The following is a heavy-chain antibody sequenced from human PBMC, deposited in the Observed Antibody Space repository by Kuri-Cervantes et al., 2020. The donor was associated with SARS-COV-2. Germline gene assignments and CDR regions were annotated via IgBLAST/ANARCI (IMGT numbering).Heavy chain of an antibody. Sequence: ASVKVSCKASGYTFTSYGISWVRQAPGQGLEWMGWISAYNGNTNYAQKLQGRVTMTRDTSTSTVYMELRSLRSDDTAVYYCARAHFPIFSGWLDYWGQGTLVTVSS. J-gene: IGHJ4*02. CDR3: ARAHFPIFSGWLDY. CDR1: GYTFTSYG. CDR2: ISAYNGNT. D-gene: IGHD6-19*01. V-gene: IGHV1-18*01.